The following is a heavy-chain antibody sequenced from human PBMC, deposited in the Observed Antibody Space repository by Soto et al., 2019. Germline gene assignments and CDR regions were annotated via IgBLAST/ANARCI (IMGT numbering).Heavy chain of an antibody. CDR3: ARVVYYGSGSYAWFDP. D-gene: IGHD3-10*01. J-gene: IGHJ5*02. CDR1: GYAFTSYG. V-gene: IGHV1-18*01. Sequence: ASVKVSCKASGYAFTSYGISWVRQAPGQGLEWMGWISAYNGNTNYAQKLQGRVTMTTDTSTSTAYMELRSLRSDDTAVYYCARVVYYGSGSYAWFDPWAQGTLVTVSS. CDR2: ISAYNGNT.